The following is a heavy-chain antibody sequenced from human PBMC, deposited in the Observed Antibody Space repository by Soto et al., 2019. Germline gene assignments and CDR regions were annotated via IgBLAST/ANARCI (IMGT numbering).Heavy chain of an antibody. D-gene: IGHD2-2*01. J-gene: IGHJ5*02. CDR2: ISGSCGST. CDR3: AKDRPDIVVVPAALPIWFDP. V-gene: IGHV3-23*01. Sequence: GGSLRLSCAASGFTFSSYAMSWVRQAPGKGLEWVSAISGSCGSTYYADSVKGRFTISRDNSKNTLYLQMNSLRAEDTAVYYCAKDRPDIVVVPAALPIWFDPWGQGTRVTVS. CDR1: GFTFSSYA.